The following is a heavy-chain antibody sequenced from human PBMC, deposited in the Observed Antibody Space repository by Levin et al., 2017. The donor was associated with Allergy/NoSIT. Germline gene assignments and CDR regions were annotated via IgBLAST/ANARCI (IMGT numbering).Heavy chain of an antibody. J-gene: IGHJ4*02. CDR1: GFTFSNYG. CDR2: ISSSSGTI. D-gene: IGHD6-6*01. Sequence: HTGGSLRLSCAASGFTFSNYGMNWVRQAPGKGLEWVSYISSSSGTITYADSVKGRFTISRDNAKNSLYLQLNSLRAEDTAVYYCARGGAARPDYWGQGTLVTVSS. V-gene: IGHV3-48*01. CDR3: ARGGAARPDY.